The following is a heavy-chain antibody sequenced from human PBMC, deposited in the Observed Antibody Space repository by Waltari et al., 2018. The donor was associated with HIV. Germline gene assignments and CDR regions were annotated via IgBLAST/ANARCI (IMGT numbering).Heavy chain of an antibody. J-gene: IGHJ4*02. V-gene: IGHV1-3*01. CDR3: ARDGYYYDSSGYSSYFDY. D-gene: IGHD3-22*01. CDR1: GYTFTSYA. Sequence: QVQLVQSGAEVKKPGASVKVSCKASGYTFTSYAMHWVRQAPGQRLEWMGWINAGNGNTKYSPKFQGRVTITRDTSASTAYMELSSLRSEDTAVYYCARDGYYYDSSGYSSYFDYWGQGTLVTISS. CDR2: INAGNGNT.